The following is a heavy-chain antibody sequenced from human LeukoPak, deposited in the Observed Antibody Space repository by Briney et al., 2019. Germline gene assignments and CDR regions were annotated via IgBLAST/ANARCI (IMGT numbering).Heavy chain of an antibody. CDR2: ISGSGGST. CDR1: GFTFSSYA. CDR3: AKVGSMVRGVITDPFDY. J-gene: IGHJ4*02. Sequence: GGSLRLSCAASGFTFSSYAMSWVRQAPGKGLEWVSAISGSGGSTYYADSVKGRFTISRDNSKNTLYLQLNSLRAEDTAVYYCAKVGSMVRGVITDPFDYWGQGTLVTVSS. V-gene: IGHV3-23*01. D-gene: IGHD3-10*01.